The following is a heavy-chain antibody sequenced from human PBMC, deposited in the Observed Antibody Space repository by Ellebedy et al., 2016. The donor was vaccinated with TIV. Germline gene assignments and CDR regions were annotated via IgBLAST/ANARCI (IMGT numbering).Heavy chain of an antibody. CDR2: IYPGDSVT. V-gene: IGHV5-51*01. J-gene: IGHJ6*02. D-gene: IGHD5/OR15-5a*01. Sequence: GESLKISXKGSGYSFTNYWIGWVRQMPGKGLEWMGFIYPGDSVTRHSPSFQGQVTISADKSISTAYLQWSSLKASDTAMYYCARLSLYAMDVWGQGTTVTVSS. CDR1: GYSFTNYW. CDR3: ARLSLYAMDV.